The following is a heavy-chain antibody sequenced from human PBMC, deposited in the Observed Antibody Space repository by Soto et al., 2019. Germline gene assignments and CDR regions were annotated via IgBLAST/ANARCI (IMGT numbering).Heavy chain of an antibody. Sequence: PAEALSLTCDVSGGSISSGGYSWSWIRQPPGKGLEWIGYIYHSGSTYYNPSLKSRVTISVDRSKNQFSLKLSSVTAADTAVYYCARGGYGGNSVPGFAFDIWGQGTMVTVSS. CDR3: ARGGYGGNSVPGFAFDI. J-gene: IGHJ3*02. CDR1: GGSISSGGYS. V-gene: IGHV4-30-2*01. CDR2: IYHSGST. D-gene: IGHD5-12*01.